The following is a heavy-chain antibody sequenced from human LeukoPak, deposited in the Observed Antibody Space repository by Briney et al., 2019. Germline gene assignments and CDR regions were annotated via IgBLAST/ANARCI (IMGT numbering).Heavy chain of an antibody. D-gene: IGHD2-15*01. J-gene: IGHJ4*02. CDR3: AKRRLAGVAAATDY. CDR2: ISASGGNT. CDR1: GFTFSSSA. Sequence: GGSLRLSCAASGFTFSSSAMSWVRQVPGKGLEWVSGISASGGNTYYADSVKSRFTISRDNSKNTLYLEMNSLRAEDTALYYCAKRRLAGVAAATDYWGQGTLVTVSS. V-gene: IGHV3-23*01.